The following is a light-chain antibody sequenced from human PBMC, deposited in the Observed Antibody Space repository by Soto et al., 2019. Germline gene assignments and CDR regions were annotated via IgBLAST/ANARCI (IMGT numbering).Light chain of an antibody. Sequence: QLVLTQPPSVSGAPGQRVTISCTGSSSNLGAGYDVHWNQQLPGTAPKLLIYGNSNRPSGVPDRFSGSKSGTSASLAITGLQAEDEADYYCQSYDSSLSGAVFGGGTQLTVL. CDR3: QSYDSSLSGAV. CDR2: GNS. V-gene: IGLV1-40*01. CDR1: SSNLGAGYD. J-gene: IGLJ7*01.